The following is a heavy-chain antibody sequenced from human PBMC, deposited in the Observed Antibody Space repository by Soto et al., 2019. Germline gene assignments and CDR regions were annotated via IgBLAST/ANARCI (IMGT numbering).Heavy chain of an antibody. J-gene: IGHJ4*01. CDR3: ARQIYDSDTGPNFQYYFGS. V-gene: IGHV5-10-1*01. CDR2: IDPSDSQT. CDR1: GYSFAAYW. D-gene: IGHD3-22*01. Sequence: GESLKISCRGSGYSFAAYWITWVRQKPGKGLEWMGRIDPSDSQTYYSPSFRGHVTISVTKSITTVFLQWSSLRASDTAMYYCARQIYDSDTGPNFQYYFGSWGHGTPVTVS.